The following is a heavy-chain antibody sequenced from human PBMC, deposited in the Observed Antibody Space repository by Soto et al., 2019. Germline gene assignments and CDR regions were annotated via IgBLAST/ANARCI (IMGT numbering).Heavy chain of an antibody. V-gene: IGHV4-30-4*01. CDR1: GGSISSGDYY. CDR2: IYYSGST. J-gene: IGHJ6*02. D-gene: IGHD3-10*01. Sequence: SETLSLTCTVSGGSISSGDYYWSWIRQPPGKGLEWIGYIYYSGSTYYNPSLKSRVTISVDTSKNQFSLKLSSVTAADTAVYYCARAITMVRGVMARNLYYYGMDVWGQGTTVTVSS. CDR3: ARAITMVRGVMARNLYYYGMDV.